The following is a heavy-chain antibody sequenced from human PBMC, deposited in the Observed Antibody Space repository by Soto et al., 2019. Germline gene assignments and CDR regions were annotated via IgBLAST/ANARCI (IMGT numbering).Heavy chain of an antibody. V-gene: IGHV4-39*01. J-gene: IGHJ4*02. D-gene: IGHD2-15*01. CDR3: ARHEHLGYCSGGSCGGIDY. Sequence: SETLSLTCTVSGGSISSSSYYWGWIRQPPGKGLEWIGSIYYSGSTYYNPSLKSRVTISVDTSKNQFSLKLSSVTAADTAVYYCARHEHLGYCSGGSCGGIDYWGQGTLVTVSS. CDR2: IYYSGST. CDR1: GGSISSSSYY.